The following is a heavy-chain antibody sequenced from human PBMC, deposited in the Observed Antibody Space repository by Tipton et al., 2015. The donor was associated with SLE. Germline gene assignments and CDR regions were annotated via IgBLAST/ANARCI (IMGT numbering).Heavy chain of an antibody. CDR1: GGSITSTSYY. J-gene: IGHJ5*02. V-gene: IGHV4-39*07. CDR2: IYYSGSN. CDR3: AKVSTVTMWGPNWFDP. D-gene: IGHD4-11*01. Sequence: TLSLTCTVSGGSITSTSYYWGWIRQPPGRGLEWIGTIYYSGSNYYNPYLPSLKRRVTISIDTSKNQFFLRLSSLTAADTAVYYCAKVSTVTMWGPNWFDPWGQGTLVTVSS.